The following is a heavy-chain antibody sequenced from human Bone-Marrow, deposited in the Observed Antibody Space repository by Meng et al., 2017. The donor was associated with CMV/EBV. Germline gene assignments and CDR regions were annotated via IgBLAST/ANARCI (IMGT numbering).Heavy chain of an antibody. Sequence: ASVKVSCKASGYTFTSYGISWVRQAPGQGLEWMGWINPNSGGTNYAQKFQGRVTMTRDTSISTAYMELSRLRSDDTAVYYCARGKLGGRGAFDIWGQGTMVTVSS. D-gene: IGHD1-26*01. CDR2: INPNSGGT. CDR3: ARGKLGGRGAFDI. J-gene: IGHJ3*02. CDR1: GYTFTSYG. V-gene: IGHV1-2*02.